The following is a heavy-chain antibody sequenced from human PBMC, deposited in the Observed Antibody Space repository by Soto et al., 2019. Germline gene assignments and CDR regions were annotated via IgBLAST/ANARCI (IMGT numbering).Heavy chain of an antibody. J-gene: IGHJ6*02. CDR3: ARDRGVVVVAATQRYYYYGMDV. V-gene: IGHV3-74*01. CDR1: GFTFSSYW. D-gene: IGHD2-15*01. CDR2: INSDGSST. Sequence: GGSLRLSCAASGFTFSSYWMHWVRQAPGKGLVWVSRINSDGSSTSYADSVKGRFTISGDNAKNTLYLQMNSLRAEDTAVYYCARDRGVVVVAATQRYYYYGMDVWGQGTTVTVSS.